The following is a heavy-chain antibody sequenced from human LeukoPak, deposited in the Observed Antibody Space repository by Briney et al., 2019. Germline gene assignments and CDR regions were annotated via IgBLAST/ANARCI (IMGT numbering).Heavy chain of an antibody. J-gene: IGHJ5*02. CDR1: GGTFSSYA. D-gene: IGHD5-18*01. Sequence: GASVKVSCKASGGTFSSYAISWVRQAPGQGLEWMGWISAYNGNTNYAQKLQGRVTMTTDTSTSTAYMELRSLRSDDTAVYYCARDRLFQAFGSPAMEDNWFDPWGQGTLVTVSS. CDR2: ISAYNGNT. V-gene: IGHV1-18*01. CDR3: ARDRLFQAFGSPAMEDNWFDP.